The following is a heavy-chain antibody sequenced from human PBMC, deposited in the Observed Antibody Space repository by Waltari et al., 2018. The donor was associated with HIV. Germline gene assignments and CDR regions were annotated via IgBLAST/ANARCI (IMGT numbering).Heavy chain of an antibody. CDR1: GGSSSNNF. D-gene: IGHD3-10*01. CDR2: INQSGNT. J-gene: IGHJ4*02. V-gene: IGHV4-34*02. CDR3: ARVFGGGHFDS. Sequence: QVQLQQWGAGLLKPSETLSLTCAVYGGSSSNNFWSWIRHLPGKGLEWIGEINQSGNTRYNPSLKSRVITSVDTSKKQFSLKLRFVTAADTAMYYCARVFGGGHFDSWGQGTLLIVSS.